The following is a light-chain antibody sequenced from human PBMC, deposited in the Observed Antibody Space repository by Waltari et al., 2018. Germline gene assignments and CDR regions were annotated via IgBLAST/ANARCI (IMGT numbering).Light chain of an antibody. CDR3: SSYAGSSNWV. V-gene: IGLV2-8*01. CDR2: DVS. J-gene: IGLJ3*02. CDR1: SSDVGTYNH. Sequence: QSALTQPPSASGSPGQSVAISCTGTSSDVGTYNHVYWYQQHPGKAPELMIFDVSKRPSGVPGRFSGSKSGNTASLTVSGLQATDDADYYCSSYAGSSNWVFGGGTKLTVL.